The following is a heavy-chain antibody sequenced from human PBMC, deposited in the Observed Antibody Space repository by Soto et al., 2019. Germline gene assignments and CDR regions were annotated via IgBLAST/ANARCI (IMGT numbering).Heavy chain of an antibody. V-gene: IGHV1-2*02. CDR1: GYTFTGYY. J-gene: IGHJ6*02. CDR2: INPNSGGT. CDR3: ARDGEAAGNGDYYYGMDV. D-gene: IGHD6-13*01. Sequence: ASVKVSCKASGYTFTGYYMHWVRQAPGQGLEWMGWINPNSGGTNYAQKFQGRVTMTRDTSISTAYMELSRLRSDDTAVYYCARDGEAAGNGDYYYGMDVWGQGTTVTVSS.